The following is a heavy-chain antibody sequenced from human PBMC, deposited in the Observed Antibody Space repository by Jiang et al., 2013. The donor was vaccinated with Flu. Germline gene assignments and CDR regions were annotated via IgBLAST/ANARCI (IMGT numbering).Heavy chain of an antibody. D-gene: IGHD3-3*01. V-gene: IGHV4-34*13. Sequence: GKGLEWIGEINHSGSTNYNPSLKSRVTMSVDTSKNQFSLKLSSVTAADTAVYYCRATYLEDYDFWSGYYPNDAFDIWGQGTMVTISS. CDR2: INHSGST. CDR3: RATYLEDYDFWSGYYPNDAFDI. J-gene: IGHJ3*02.